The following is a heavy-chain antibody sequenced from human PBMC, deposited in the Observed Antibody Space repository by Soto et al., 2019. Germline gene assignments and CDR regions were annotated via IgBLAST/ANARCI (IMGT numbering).Heavy chain of an antibody. CDR2: IKSKNDGGTT. J-gene: IGHJ4*02. D-gene: IGHD2-21*01. Sequence: GGSLRLSCAASGFSFTNAWMSWVRQAPGKGLEWVGRIKSKNDGGTTDYAAPVKGRFTISRDDSRMTLYLQMNSLKTEDTATYYCTTIVAVTLPDYWGQGTQVTVSS. CDR1: GFSFTNAW. CDR3: TTIVAVTLPDY. V-gene: IGHV3-15*01.